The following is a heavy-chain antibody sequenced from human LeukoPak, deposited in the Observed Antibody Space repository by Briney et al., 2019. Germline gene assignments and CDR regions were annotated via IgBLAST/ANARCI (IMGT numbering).Heavy chain of an antibody. V-gene: IGHV1-69*05. Sequence: SVKVSCKASGGTFSSYAISWVRQAPEQGLEWMGGIIPIFGTANYAQKFQGRVTITTDESTSTAYMELSSLRSEDTAVYYCARAPGRYCSSTSCYTRDYWGQGTLVTVSS. CDR3: ARAPGRYCSSTSCYTRDY. CDR1: GGTFSSYA. J-gene: IGHJ4*02. CDR2: IIPIFGTA. D-gene: IGHD2-2*02.